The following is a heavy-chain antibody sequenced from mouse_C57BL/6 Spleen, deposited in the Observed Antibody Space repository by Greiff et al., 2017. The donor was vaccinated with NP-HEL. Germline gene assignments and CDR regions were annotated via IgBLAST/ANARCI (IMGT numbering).Heavy chain of an antibody. CDR3: ASGYWAMDY. V-gene: IGHV5-16*01. Sequence: EVMLVESEGGLVQPGSSMKLSCTASGFTFSDYYMAWVRQVPEKGLEWVANINYDGSSTYYLDSLKSRFIISRDNAKNILYLQMSSLKSEDTATYYCASGYWAMDYWGQGTSVTVSS. CDR1: GFTFSDYY. CDR2: INYDGSST. J-gene: IGHJ4*01. D-gene: IGHD1-2*01.